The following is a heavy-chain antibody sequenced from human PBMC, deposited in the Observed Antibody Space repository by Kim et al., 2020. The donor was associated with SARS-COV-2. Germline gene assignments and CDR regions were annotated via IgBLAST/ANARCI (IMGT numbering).Heavy chain of an antibody. V-gene: IGHV3-33*05. Sequence: GGSLRLSCAASGFTFSSYGMHWVRQAPGKGLEWVAVISYDGSNKYYADSVKGRFTISRDNSKNTLYLQMNNLRAEDTAVYYCARDRYRYGSGSFHDYWG. CDR3: ARDRYRYGSGSFHDY. D-gene: IGHD3-10*01. J-gene: IGHJ4*01. CDR2: ISYDGSNK. CDR1: GFTFSSYG.